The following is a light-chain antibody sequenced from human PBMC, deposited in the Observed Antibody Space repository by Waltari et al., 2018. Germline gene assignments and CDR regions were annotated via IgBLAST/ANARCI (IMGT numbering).Light chain of an antibody. V-gene: IGKV1-12*01. CDR1: EDISSW. CDR3: QQANSFPLT. CDR2: GAS. J-gene: IGKJ4*01. Sequence: DIQMTQSPSSVSASVGDRVTITCLASEDISSWLAWYQQKPGIAPKLLIYGASSLQSGVPSRFSGSGSGTDFTLTISSLQAEDFATYYCQQANSFPLTFGGGTKVEI.